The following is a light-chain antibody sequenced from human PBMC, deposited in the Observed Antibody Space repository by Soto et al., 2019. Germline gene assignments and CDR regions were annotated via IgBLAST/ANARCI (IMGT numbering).Light chain of an antibody. CDR2: GAS. J-gene: IGKJ5*01. V-gene: IGKV3-20*01. CDR1: QIVSSR. CDR3: QHYSNNSPIT. Sequence: EIGLPQSPGTLSLSPGERSTLSCRASQIVSSRLAWYQQRPGKAPRLLISGASSRATGIPDRFSGSGSGTDFTLTISSLEPEDVVLYYCQHYSNNSPITFGQGTRLEIK.